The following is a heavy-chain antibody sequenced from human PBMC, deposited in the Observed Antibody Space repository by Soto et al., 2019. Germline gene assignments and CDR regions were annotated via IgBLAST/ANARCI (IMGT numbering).Heavy chain of an antibody. D-gene: IGHD3-16*02. CDR2: IYYIGST. CDR1: GGSISSGDYY. Sequence: SETLSLTCTVSGGSISSGDYYWSWIRQPPGKGLEWIGYIYYIGSTYYNPSLKSRVTISVDTSKNQFSLKLSSVTAADTAVYYCARGVTFGGVIARVWTSRGGAFDIWGQGTMVTVSS. V-gene: IGHV4-30-4*01. CDR3: ARGVTFGGVIARVWTSRGGAFDI. J-gene: IGHJ3*02.